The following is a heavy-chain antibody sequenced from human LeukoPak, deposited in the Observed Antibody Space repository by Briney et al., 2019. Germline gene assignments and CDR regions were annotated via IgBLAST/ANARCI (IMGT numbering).Heavy chain of an antibody. V-gene: IGHV1-69*04. CDR2: IIPILGIA. Sequence: GASVKVSCKASGGTFSSYAISWARQAPGQGLEWMGRIIPILGIANYAQKFQGRVTITADKSTSTAYMELSSLRSEDTAVYYCARGERYYDFWSGSRYYYMDVWGKGTTVTVSS. CDR1: GGTFSSYA. D-gene: IGHD3-3*01. CDR3: ARGERYYDFWSGSRYYYMDV. J-gene: IGHJ6*03.